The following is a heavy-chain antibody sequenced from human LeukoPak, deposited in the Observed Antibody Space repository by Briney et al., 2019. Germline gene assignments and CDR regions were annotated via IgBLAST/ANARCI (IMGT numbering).Heavy chain of an antibody. CDR3: SKDPFYDSGYYFDC. D-gene: IGHD4-17*01. CDR2: ISYDGSNK. J-gene: IGHJ4*02. Sequence: GGSLRLSCAASGFTFSSYGMHWVRQAPGKGLEWVAIISYDGSNKYYADSVKGRFTISRDNSKNTLYLQMNSLRAEDTALYYCSKDPFYDSGYYFDCWGQGTLVTVSS. V-gene: IGHV3-30*18. CDR1: GFTFSSYG.